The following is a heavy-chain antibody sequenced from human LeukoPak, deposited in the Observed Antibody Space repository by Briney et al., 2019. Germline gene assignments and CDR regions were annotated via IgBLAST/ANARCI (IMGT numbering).Heavy chain of an antibody. CDR2: ISAYNFKT. J-gene: IGHJ4*02. V-gene: IGHV1-18*01. CDR3: AGGWSSDRAYYDY. Sequence: GASVKVSCRASGYTFTSYGITWVRQAPGQGLEWMGWISAYNFKTGYAQKLQGRVTITTDTSTSTVYMELRSLTSDDAAVYYCAGGWSSDRAYYDYWGQGTLVAVSS. CDR1: GYTFTSYG.